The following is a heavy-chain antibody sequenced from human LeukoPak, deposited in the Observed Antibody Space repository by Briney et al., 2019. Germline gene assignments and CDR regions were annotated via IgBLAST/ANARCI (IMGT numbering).Heavy chain of an antibody. J-gene: IGHJ4*02. Sequence: ASVKVSCKASGYTFTTYAIHWVRQAPGQGLQWMGWISVGDGNTKYSQKFQGRVTLTRDTSASTAYMELTSLISEDTAVYYCARGYSGVAPAAHPDFWGQGTPVTVSP. D-gene: IGHD2-2*01. CDR1: GYTFTTYA. CDR3: ARGYSGVAPAAHPDF. V-gene: IGHV1-3*01. CDR2: ISVGDGNT.